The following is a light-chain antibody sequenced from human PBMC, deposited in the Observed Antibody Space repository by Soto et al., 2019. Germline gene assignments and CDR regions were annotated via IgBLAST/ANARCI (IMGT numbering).Light chain of an antibody. Sequence: EIVLTQSPVTLSLSPGERATLSCRASQSVTTFLAWYQQKPGQAPRLLIYDVSNRATGIPARFSGRGSGTDFTLTISSLEPEDFAVYYCQQRINWPLTFGGGTKVEIK. CDR3: QQRINWPLT. CDR1: QSVTTF. V-gene: IGKV3-11*01. CDR2: DVS. J-gene: IGKJ4*01.